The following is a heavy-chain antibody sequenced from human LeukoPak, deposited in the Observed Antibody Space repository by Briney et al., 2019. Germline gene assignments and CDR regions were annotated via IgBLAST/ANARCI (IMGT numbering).Heavy chain of an antibody. Sequence: PGGSLRLSCAASGFTFSSYGMHGVRQAPGKGLEGVAFIRYDGSNKYYADSVKGRFTISRDNSKNTLYLQMNSLRAEDTAVYYCAKDQDGYSYGYYGNWGQGTLVTVSS. D-gene: IGHD5-18*01. CDR1: GFTFSSYG. CDR2: IRYDGSNK. V-gene: IGHV3-30*02. CDR3: AKDQDGYSYGYYGN. J-gene: IGHJ4*02.